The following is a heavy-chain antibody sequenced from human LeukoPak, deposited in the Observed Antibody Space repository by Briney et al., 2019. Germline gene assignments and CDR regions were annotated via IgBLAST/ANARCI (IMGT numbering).Heavy chain of an antibody. CDR3: AGGFRSVTTWGYFDY. CDR2: IYSGGGT. Sequence: GGSLRLSCAASGFTVSTNYMSWVRQAPGKGLEWVSLIYSGGGTYYADSVKGRFTISRDNSRNTLSLQMNSLRVDDTAVYYCAGGFRSVTTWGYFDYWGQGALVTVSS. J-gene: IGHJ4*02. CDR1: GFTVSTNY. D-gene: IGHD4-17*01. V-gene: IGHV3-66*01.